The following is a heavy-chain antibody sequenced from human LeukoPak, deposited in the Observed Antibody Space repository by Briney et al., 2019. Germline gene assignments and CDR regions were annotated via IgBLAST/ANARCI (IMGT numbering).Heavy chain of an antibody. Sequence: GGSLRLSCAASRFTFSSYWMSWVRQAPGKGLEWVANIKQDGSEKYYVDSVKGRFTISRDNAKNSLYLQMNSLRAEDTAVYYCAREWYYYDSSGYPYYFDYWGQGTLVTVSS. D-gene: IGHD3-22*01. J-gene: IGHJ4*02. CDR2: IKQDGSEK. CDR3: AREWYYYDSSGYPYYFDY. V-gene: IGHV3-7*03. CDR1: RFTFSSYW.